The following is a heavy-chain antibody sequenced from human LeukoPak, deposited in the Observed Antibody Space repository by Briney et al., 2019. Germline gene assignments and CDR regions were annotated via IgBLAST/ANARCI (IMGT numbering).Heavy chain of an antibody. D-gene: IGHD5-12*01. CDR2: INSDGSST. J-gene: IGHJ4*02. Sequence: GGSLRLSCAASGFTFSSYWMHWVRQAPGKGLVWVSRINSDGSSTSYADSVKGRFTISRDNAKNTLYLQMNSLRAEDTAVYYCASLGWLTVDYFDYWGQGTLVTVSS. CDR3: ASLGWLTVDYFDY. CDR1: GFTFSSYW. V-gene: IGHV3-74*01.